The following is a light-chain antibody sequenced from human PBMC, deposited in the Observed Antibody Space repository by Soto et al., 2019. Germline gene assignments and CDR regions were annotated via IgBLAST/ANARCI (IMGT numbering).Light chain of an antibody. CDR3: QTWGAGHVV. J-gene: IGLJ2*01. CDR2: LSSDGRL. CDR1: SGHSSYA. V-gene: IGLV4-69*01. Sequence: QPVLTQSPSASASLGASVKLTCTLSSGHSSYAIAWHQQQPEKGPRYLMKLSSDGRLSKGDGIPDRFSGSSSGSERYLTVPRLESEDEADYSCQTWGAGHVVFGGGTKLTVL.